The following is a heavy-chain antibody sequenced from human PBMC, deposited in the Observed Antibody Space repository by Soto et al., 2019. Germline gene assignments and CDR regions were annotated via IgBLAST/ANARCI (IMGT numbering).Heavy chain of an antibody. CDR1: GGSFSGYY. V-gene: IGHV4-34*01. CDR2: VYHSGSA. D-gene: IGHD6-19*01. CDR3: AREMSSGWSPFDS. J-gene: IGHJ4*02. Sequence: QVQLQQWGAGLLKPSETLSLTCAVHGGSFSGYYWNWIRQPPGKGLEWIGEVYHSGSASYNPSLKSRVTISVDTSKNQFSLRLTSVTAADTGVYYCAREMSSGWSPFDSWGQGTLVTVSS.